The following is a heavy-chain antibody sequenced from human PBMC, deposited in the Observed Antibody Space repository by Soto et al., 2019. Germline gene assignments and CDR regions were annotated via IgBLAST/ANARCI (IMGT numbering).Heavy chain of an antibody. CDR3: ARDLTYYDFWSGYTPLGY. J-gene: IGHJ4*02. V-gene: IGHV1-18*04. Sequence: AASVKVSCKASGYTFTSYGISWVRQAPGQGLEWMGWISAYNGNTNYAQKLQGRVTMTTDTSTSTAYMELRSLRSDDTTVYYCARDLTYYDFWSGYTPLGYWGQGTLVTVSS. D-gene: IGHD3-3*01. CDR2: ISAYNGNT. CDR1: GYTFTSYG.